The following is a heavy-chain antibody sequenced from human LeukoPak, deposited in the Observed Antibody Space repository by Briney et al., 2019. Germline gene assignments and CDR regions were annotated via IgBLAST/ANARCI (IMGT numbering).Heavy chain of an antibody. J-gene: IGHJ4*02. Sequence: GGSLRLSCAASEFTFRNYGMSWVRQAPGKGLEWVSSISNSGGSTYYADSVKGRFTISRDNFKNTLFLQMSSLRAEDTAVYYCAKDKRVSTGSYFPFDYWGQRTLVTVSS. CDR1: EFTFRNYG. CDR2: ISNSGGST. D-gene: IGHD1-26*01. V-gene: IGHV3-23*01. CDR3: AKDKRVSTGSYFPFDY.